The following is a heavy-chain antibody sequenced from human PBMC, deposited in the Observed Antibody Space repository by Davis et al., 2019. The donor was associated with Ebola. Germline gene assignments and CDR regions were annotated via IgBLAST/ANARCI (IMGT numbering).Heavy chain of an antibody. CDR1: GFTFSDYD. Sequence: SGFTFSDYDMNWVRQAPGKGLEWVSSISSSSSYIYYADSVKGRFTISRDNAKNSLYLQMNSLRAEDTAVYYCARHPSIVGATGGIYYYYGMDVWGKGTTVTVSS. CDR2: ISSSSSYI. D-gene: IGHD1-26*01. J-gene: IGHJ6*04. V-gene: IGHV3-21*01. CDR3: ARHPSIVGATGGIYYYYGMDV.